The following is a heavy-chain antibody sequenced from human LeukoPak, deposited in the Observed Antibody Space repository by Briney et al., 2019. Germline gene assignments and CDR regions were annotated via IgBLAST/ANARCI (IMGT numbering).Heavy chain of an antibody. CDR3: ARTEYNGREAFDI. CDR1: GYPFISYQ. D-gene: IGHD1-1*01. CDR2: MNPNSGNA. Sequence: ASVRVSCKASGYPFISYQINWVRQATGQGLEWMGWMNPNSGNADHSQRFRGRVAMTRNTSTNTAYLELGSLTSEDTAVYYCARTEYNGREAFDIWGQGTLLTVSS. J-gene: IGHJ3*02. V-gene: IGHV1-8*01.